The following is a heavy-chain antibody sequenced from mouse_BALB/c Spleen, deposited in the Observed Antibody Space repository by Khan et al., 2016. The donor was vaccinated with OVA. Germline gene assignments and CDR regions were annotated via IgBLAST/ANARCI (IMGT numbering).Heavy chain of an antibody. Sequence: EVQGVESGGGLVKPGGSLKLSCTASGFTFSSYDMSWVRQTPEKRLEWVAYINSGGDTTYSPDTVKGRFNISRDNAKNTLYLQMSSLKSEDTAIYYCTRRPGYFEVWGAGTTVTVSS. J-gene: IGHJ1*01. CDR2: INSGGDTT. CDR1: GFTFSSYD. CDR3: TRRPGYFEV. V-gene: IGHV5-12-1*01.